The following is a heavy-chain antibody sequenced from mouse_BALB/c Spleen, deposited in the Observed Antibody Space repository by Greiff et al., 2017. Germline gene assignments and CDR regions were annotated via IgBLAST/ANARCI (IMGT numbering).Heavy chain of an antibody. CDR1: GFAFSSYD. V-gene: IGHV5-12-1*01. CDR3: ARHDSLNYFDY. J-gene: IGHJ2*01. Sequence: EVHLVESGGGLVKPGGSLKLSCAASGFAFSSYDMSWVRQTPEKRLEWVAYISSGGGSTYYPDTVKGRFTISRDNAKNTLYLQMSSLKSEDTAMYYCARHDSLNYFDYWGQGTTLTVSS. CDR2: ISSGGGST.